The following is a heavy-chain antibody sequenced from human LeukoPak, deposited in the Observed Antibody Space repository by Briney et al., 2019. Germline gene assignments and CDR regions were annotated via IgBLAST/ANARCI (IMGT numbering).Heavy chain of an antibody. CDR2: IIPIFGTA. V-gene: IGHV1-69*13. CDR1: GGTFSSYA. Sequence: SVKVSCKASGGTFSSYAISWVRQAPGQGLEWMGGIIPIFGTANYAQKFQGRVTITADESTSTAYMELSSLRSEDTAVYYCASPIGYCSSTSCYDFDYWGQGTLVTVSS. CDR3: ASPIGYCSSTSCYDFDY. J-gene: IGHJ4*02. D-gene: IGHD2-2*01.